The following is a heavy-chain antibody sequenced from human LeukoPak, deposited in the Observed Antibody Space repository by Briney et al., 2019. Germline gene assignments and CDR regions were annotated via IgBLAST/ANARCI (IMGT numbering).Heavy chain of an antibody. V-gene: IGHV3-21*01. CDR2: ISSSSSYI. Sequence: GGSLRLSCAASGFTFSSYSMNWVRQAPGKGLEWVSSISSSSSYIYYADSVKGRFTISRDNAKNSLYLQMNSLRAENTAVYYCARDKYCTNGVCTNWFDPWGQGTLVTVSS. CDR3: ARDKYCTNGVCTNWFDP. CDR1: GFTFSSYS. D-gene: IGHD2-8*01. J-gene: IGHJ5*02.